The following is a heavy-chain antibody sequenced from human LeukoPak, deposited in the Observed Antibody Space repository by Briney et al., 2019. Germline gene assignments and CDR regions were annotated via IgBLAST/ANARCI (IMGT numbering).Heavy chain of an antibody. CDR3: ARGDGDYVN. D-gene: IGHD4-17*01. J-gene: IGHJ4*02. Sequence: QTGGSLRLSYAASGFTFSSYSMNWVRQAPGKGLEWVSYISSSSSTIYYADSVKGRFTISRDNAKNSLYLQMNSLRAEDTAVYYCARGDGDYVNWGQGTLVTVSS. CDR1: GFTFSSYS. V-gene: IGHV3-48*01. CDR2: ISSSSSTI.